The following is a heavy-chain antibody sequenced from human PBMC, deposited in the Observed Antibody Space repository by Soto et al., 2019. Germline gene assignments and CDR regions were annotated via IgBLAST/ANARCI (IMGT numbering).Heavy chain of an antibody. Sequence: QVQLQESGPGLVKPSQTLSLTCTVSGGSISSGDYYWSWIRQPPGKGLEWIGYIYYSGSTYYNPSLKSRVXXSXDXXKNQFSLKLSSVTAADTAVYYCAREGLEDYGGMDVWGQGTTVTVSS. J-gene: IGHJ6*02. CDR2: IYYSGST. CDR1: GGSISSGDYY. V-gene: IGHV4-30-4*01. CDR3: AREGLEDYGGMDV. D-gene: IGHD3-16*01.